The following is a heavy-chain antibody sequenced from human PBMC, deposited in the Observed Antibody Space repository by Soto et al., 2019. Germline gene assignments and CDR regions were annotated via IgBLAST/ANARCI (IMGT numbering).Heavy chain of an antibody. CDR1: GYTFISYG. CDR3: ARRPPFSYGNYVTYYFDS. D-gene: IGHD3-16*01. Sequence: ASVKVSCKASGYTFISYGISWVRQAPGQGLEWMGWVSADSGNTNYAQKLQGRVTMTTDTSTSTAYMELRSLKSDDTAMYYCARRPPFSYGNYVTYYFDSWGQGTLVPSPQ. J-gene: IGHJ4*02. CDR2: VSADSGNT. V-gene: IGHV1-18*01.